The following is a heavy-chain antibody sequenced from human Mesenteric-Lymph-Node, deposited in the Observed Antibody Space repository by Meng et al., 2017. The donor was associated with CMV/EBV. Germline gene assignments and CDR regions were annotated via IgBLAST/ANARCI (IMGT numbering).Heavy chain of an antibody. D-gene: IGHD2-2*01. CDR1: GYTFSSFG. CDR2: ISAYNGNA. CDR3: ARVYSYCSSTNCHDS. Sequence: ASVKVSCKTSGYTFSSFGISWVRQAPGQGLEWMGWISAYNGNADYAQKFQGRVTMTTDTSTTTGYMELRSLRSDDTAVYYCARVYSYCSSTNCHDSWGQGTLVTVSS. V-gene: IGHV1-18*01. J-gene: IGHJ5*02.